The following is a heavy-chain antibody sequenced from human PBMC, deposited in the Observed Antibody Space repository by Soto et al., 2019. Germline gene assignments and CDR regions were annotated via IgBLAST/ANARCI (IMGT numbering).Heavy chain of an antibody. V-gene: IGHV3-9*01. CDR1: GFTFDDYA. CDR3: AKDIWAVARESYMDV. D-gene: IGHD6-19*01. J-gene: IGHJ6*03. Sequence: EVQLVESGGGLVQPGRSLRLSCAASGFTFDDYAMHWVRQAPGKGLEWVSGISWNSGSIGYADSVKGRFTISRDNAKNSLYLQMNSLRAEDTALYYGAKDIWAVARESYMDVWGKGTTVTVSS. CDR2: ISWNSGSI.